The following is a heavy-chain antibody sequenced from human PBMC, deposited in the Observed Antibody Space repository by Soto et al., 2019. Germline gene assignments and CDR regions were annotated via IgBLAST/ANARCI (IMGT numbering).Heavy chain of an antibody. D-gene: IGHD3-3*01. CDR2: ISGSGGGT. J-gene: IGHJ6*02. CDR3: AKVLSSFYDPMDV. V-gene: IGHV3-23*01. Sequence: PGGSLRLSCAASGFTFSSFAMTWVRQAPGKGLEWVSAISGSGGGTYYADSVKGRFTISRDNSKNTLYLQMNSLRADDTAVYYCAKVLSSFYDPMDVWGQGTTVTVS. CDR1: GFTFSSFA.